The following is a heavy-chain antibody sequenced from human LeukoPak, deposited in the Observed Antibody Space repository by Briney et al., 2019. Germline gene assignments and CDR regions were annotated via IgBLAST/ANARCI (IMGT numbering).Heavy chain of an antibody. D-gene: IGHD1-7*01. J-gene: IGHJ6*03. CDR2: FDPEDGET. Sequence: ASVKVSCKVSGYTLIELSMHWVRQAPGKGLEWMGGFDPEDGETIYAQKFQGRVTMTEDTSTDTAYMELRSLRSDDTAVYYCARGKTNWNYGYYYYYMDVWGKGTTVTVSS. CDR1: GYTLIELS. V-gene: IGHV1-24*01. CDR3: ARGKTNWNYGYYYYYMDV.